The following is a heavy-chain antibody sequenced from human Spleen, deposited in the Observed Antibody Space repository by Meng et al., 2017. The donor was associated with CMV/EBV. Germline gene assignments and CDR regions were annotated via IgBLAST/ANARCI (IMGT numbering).Heavy chain of an antibody. CDR1: GGSISSYY. Sequence: SETLSLTCTVSGGSISSYYWSWIRQPPGKGLEWIGYIYYSGSTNYNPSLKSRVTISVDTSKNQFSLKLSSVTAADTAVYYCARGYNWSRFDFWGQGTLVTVSS. V-gene: IGHV4-59*01. D-gene: IGHD1-20*01. J-gene: IGHJ4*02. CDR2: IYYSGST. CDR3: ARGYNWSRFDF.